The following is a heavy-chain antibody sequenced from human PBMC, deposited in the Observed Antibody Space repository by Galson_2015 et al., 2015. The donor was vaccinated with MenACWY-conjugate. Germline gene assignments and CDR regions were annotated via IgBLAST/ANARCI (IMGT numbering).Heavy chain of an antibody. Sequence: SLRLSCAASGFTFSTFWMFWVRQAPGKGLVWVSHINNDGTTTNYADSVKGRFTISRDNAKNTLFLQMNSLRAEDRAVYYCARGGFYESIDHWGQGVLVTVSS. D-gene: IGHD5/OR15-5a*01. V-gene: IGHV3-74*01. CDR2: INNDGTTT. J-gene: IGHJ4*02. CDR3: ARGGFYESIDH. CDR1: GFTFSTFW.